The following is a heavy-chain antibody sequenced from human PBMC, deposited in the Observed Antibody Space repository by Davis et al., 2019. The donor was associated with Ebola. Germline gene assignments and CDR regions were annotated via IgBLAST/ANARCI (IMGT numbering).Heavy chain of an antibody. CDR2: INPNSGGT. D-gene: IGHD2-2*02. CDR1: GYTFTDYY. Sequence: AASVKVSCKASGYTFTDYYMHWVRQAPGQGLEWMGWINPNSGGTKYAQKFQGRVTMTRDTSISTAYMELSRLRSDDTAFYYCARGFCSNTSCYTSMVDYWGQGALVTVSP. CDR3: ARGFCSNTSCYTSMVDY. J-gene: IGHJ4*02. V-gene: IGHV1-2*02.